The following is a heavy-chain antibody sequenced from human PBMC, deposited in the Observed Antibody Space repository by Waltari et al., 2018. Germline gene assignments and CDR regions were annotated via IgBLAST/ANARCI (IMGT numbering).Heavy chain of an antibody. D-gene: IGHD3-3*01. Sequence: QVQLVQSGAEVKKPGASVKVSSKASGYTFTSYDINWVRQATGQGLEWMGWMNPNSGNTGYAQKFQGRVTITRNTSISTAYMELSSLRSEDTAVYYCARGRSWYDFWSGYQPFDYWGQGTLVTVSS. CDR3: ARGRSWYDFWSGYQPFDY. J-gene: IGHJ4*02. CDR2: MNPNSGNT. V-gene: IGHV1-8*03. CDR1: GYTFTSYD.